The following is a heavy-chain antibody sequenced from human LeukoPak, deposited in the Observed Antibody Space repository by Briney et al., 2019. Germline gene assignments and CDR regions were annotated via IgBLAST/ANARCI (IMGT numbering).Heavy chain of an antibody. V-gene: IGHV1-2*02. CDR3: ARAGDYYCYYGMDV. Sequence: ASVKVSCKASGYTFTGYYMHWVRQAPGQGLEWMGWINPNSGGTNYAQKFQGRVTMTRDTSISTAYMELSRLRSDDTAVYYCARAGDYYCYYGMDVWGQGTTVTVSS. CDR2: INPNSGGT. J-gene: IGHJ6*02. CDR1: GYTFTGYY.